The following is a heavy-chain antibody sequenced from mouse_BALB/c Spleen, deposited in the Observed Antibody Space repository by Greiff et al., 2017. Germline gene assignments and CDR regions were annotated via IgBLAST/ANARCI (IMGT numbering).Heavy chain of an antibody. D-gene: IGHD2-3*01. J-gene: IGHJ3*01. CDR3: TRSYDGYYAWFAY. CDR2: IYPGSGST. Sequence: LQQPGSELVRPGASVKLSCKASGYTFTSYWMHWVKQRPGQGLEWIGNIYPGSGSTNYDEKFKSKATLTVDTSSSTAYMQLSSLTSEDSAVYYCTRSYDGYYAWFAYWGQGTLVTVSA. CDR1: GYTFTSYW. V-gene: IGHV1S22*01.